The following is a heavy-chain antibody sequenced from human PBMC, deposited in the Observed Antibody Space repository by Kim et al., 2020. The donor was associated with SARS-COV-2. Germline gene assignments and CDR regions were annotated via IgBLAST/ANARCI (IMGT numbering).Heavy chain of an antibody. D-gene: IGHD5-18*01. CDR1: GGSVTSYY. CDR3: ASARGYSYYYYYMDV. J-gene: IGHJ6*03. V-gene: IGHV4-59*08. Sequence: SETLSLTCTVAGGSVTSYYWHWIRHSQGKGLEWIGYISNSGSTNYNPSLKSRVTISLDTSRNQFSLKLNSVIAADTAIYYCASARGYSYYYYYMDVWA. CDR2: ISNSGST.